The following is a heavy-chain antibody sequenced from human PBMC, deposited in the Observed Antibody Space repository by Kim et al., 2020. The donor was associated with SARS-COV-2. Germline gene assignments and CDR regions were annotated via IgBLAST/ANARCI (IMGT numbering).Heavy chain of an antibody. J-gene: IGHJ4*02. V-gene: IGHV3-23*01. Sequence: DSVKGRFTISRHSYNNALYLQMNSLRADDTAVYYCAKDRHGSGSYDYYFDSWGQGTLVTVSS. CDR3: AKDRHGSGSYDYYFDS. D-gene: IGHD3-10*01.